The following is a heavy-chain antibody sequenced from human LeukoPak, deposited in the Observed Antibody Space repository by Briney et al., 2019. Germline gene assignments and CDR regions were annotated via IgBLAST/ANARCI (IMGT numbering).Heavy chain of an antibody. Sequence: SETLSLTCSVSGASISSDYYWGWVRPPPGKGLEWIGSIKHRGRSYYNPSLKSRVTISVDTSKNQFSLQLSSATAADTAVYYCARVVGATSIDYWGQGILVTVSS. CDR3: ARVVGATSIDY. D-gene: IGHD2-15*01. V-gene: IGHV4-38-2*02. CDR2: IKHRGRS. J-gene: IGHJ4*02. CDR1: GASISSDYY.